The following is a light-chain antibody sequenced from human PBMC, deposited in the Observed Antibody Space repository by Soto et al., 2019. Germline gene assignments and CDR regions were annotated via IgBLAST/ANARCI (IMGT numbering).Light chain of an antibody. CDR1: NIGSKS. Sequence: SYALPQPPSLSVAPGQTARITCGGNNIGSKSVHWYQQKPGQAPILVVYDDRDRPSGIPERFSGSNSGNTATLTISRVEGGDEADYYCQVFYSSIDHYVFGTGTKVTVL. CDR3: QVFYSSIDHYV. CDR2: DDR. J-gene: IGLJ1*01. V-gene: IGLV3-21*02.